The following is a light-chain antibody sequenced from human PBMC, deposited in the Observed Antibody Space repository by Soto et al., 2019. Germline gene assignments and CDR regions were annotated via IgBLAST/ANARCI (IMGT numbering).Light chain of an antibody. CDR1: QSISSW. J-gene: IGKJ2*01. CDR2: KAS. V-gene: IGKV1-5*03. Sequence: DIQMTQSPSTLSASVGDRVTITCRASQSISSWLAWYQQKPGKAPKLLIYKASSLESGVPSRFSGSGSGTEFTLPISSLQHDDFATYYCQQYNNYYTFGQGTKLEIK. CDR3: QQYNNYYT.